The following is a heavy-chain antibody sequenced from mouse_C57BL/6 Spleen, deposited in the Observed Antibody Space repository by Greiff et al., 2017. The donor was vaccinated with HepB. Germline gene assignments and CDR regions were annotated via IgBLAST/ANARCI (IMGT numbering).Heavy chain of an antibody. V-gene: IGHV1-42*01. CDR2: INPSTGGT. D-gene: IGHD3-3*01. CDR1: GYSFTGYY. Sequence: VQLQQSGPELVKPGASVKISCKASGYSFTGYYMNWVKQSPEKSLEWIGEINPSTGGTTYNQKFKAKATLTVDKSSSTAYMQLKSLTSEDSAVYYCARWGPYFDYWGQGTTLTVSS. CDR3: ARWGPYFDY. J-gene: IGHJ2*01.